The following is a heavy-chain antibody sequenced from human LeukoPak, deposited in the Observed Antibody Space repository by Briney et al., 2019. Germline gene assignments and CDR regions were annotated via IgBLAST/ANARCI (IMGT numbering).Heavy chain of an antibody. CDR1: GFTFTSYW. V-gene: IGHV3-7*01. J-gene: IGHJ4*02. CDR2: IKQDGNEK. Sequence: GGSLRLSCAASGFTFTSYWMSWVRQPPGKGLEWVANIKQDGNEKYYLDSVKGRFTISRDNAKNSLYLQMDSLRAEDTAVYYCATDGSPFDNWGQGTLVTVSS. CDR3: ATDGSPFDN.